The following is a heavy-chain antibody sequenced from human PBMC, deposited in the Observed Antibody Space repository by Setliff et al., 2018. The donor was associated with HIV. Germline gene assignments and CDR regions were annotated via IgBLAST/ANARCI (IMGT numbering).Heavy chain of an antibody. D-gene: IGHD6-19*01. V-gene: IGHV4-39*07. J-gene: IGHJ5*02. CDR2: IYYSGST. CDR3: ARDRSSGWSKDWFDT. Sequence: PSETLSLTCTVSGGSISSGSYYWGWIRQPPGKGLEWIGSIYYSGSTYYNPSLQSRVTISLDTSKNQFSLKLSSVTAADTAMYHCARDRSSGWSKDWFDTWGQGILVTVSS. CDR1: GGSISSGSYY.